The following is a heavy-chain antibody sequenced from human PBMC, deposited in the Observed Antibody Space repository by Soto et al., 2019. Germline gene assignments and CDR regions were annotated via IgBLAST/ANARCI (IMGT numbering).Heavy chain of an antibody. CDR3: ARGYSGYDPANYYYYYGMDV. Sequence: GGSLRLSCAASGFTFSDYYMSWIRQAPGKWLEWVSYISSSGSTIYYADSVKGRFTISRDNAKNSLYLQMNSLRAEDTAVYYCARGYSGYDPANYYYYYGMDVWGQGXTVTVYS. CDR1: GFTFSDYY. J-gene: IGHJ6*02. CDR2: ISSSGSTI. D-gene: IGHD5-12*01. V-gene: IGHV3-11*01.